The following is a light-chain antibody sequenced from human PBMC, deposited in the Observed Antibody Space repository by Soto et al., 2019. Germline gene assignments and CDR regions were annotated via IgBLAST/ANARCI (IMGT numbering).Light chain of an antibody. CDR1: RSDVGSYNF. Sequence: QSALTQPASVSGSPGQSITISCTGSRSDVGSYNFVSWYQLLPGKAPRLIIFEADKRPSGVSSRFSGSKSGFTAPLTISGLQAEDEADYLCCSYAGDSALIFGGGTKLTVL. J-gene: IGLJ2*01. CDR2: EAD. V-gene: IGLV2-23*01. CDR3: CSYAGDSALI.